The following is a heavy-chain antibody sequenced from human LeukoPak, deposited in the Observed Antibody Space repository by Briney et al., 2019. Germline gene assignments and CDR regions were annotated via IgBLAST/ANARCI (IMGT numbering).Heavy chain of an antibody. CDR2: IKQDGSEK. CDR1: VFTLSSYW. D-gene: IGHD1-26*01. J-gene: IGHJ4*02. Sequence: PGGSLRLSCAPSVFTLSSYWMSWVRRAPGKGLEWVANIKQDGSEKYYVDCVKGRFTISRDNAKNSLYLQMNGLRAEDTAVYYCASVQMGAISYYFDYWGQGTLVTVSS. V-gene: IGHV3-7*01. CDR3: ASVQMGAISYYFDY.